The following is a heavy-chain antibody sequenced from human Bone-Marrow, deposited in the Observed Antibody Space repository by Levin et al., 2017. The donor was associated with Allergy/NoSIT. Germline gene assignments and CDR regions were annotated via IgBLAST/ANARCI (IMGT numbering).Heavy chain of an antibody. CDR1: GFTFRNYA. Sequence: QAGGSLRLSCTASGFTFRNYAMSWVRQAPGKGLDWVSATSGGGSYTYYADSVKGRFTISRDNSKNTLYRQMGSLRVEDTAVYYWARGHDIGHDSSGPYYDMDVWGQGTTVTVSS. D-gene: IGHD3-22*01. J-gene: IGHJ6*02. CDR2: TSGGGSYT. CDR3: ARGHDIGHDSSGPYYDMDV. V-gene: IGHV3-23*01.